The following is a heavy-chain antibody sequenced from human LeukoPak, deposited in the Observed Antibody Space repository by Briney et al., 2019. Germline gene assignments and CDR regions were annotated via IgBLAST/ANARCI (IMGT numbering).Heavy chain of an antibody. CDR3: AREAESFDY. V-gene: IGHV3-33*01. CDR2: IWYDGKTK. J-gene: IGHJ4*02. Sequence: GGSLRLSCTASGFNISYYAIHWVRQAPGKGLEWVAVIWYDGKTKYYEDSVKGRFTVSRDKSEGTVSLEMNSLRGEDTAVYYCAREAESFDYWGQGALVTVSS. CDR1: GFNISYYA. D-gene: IGHD2/OR15-2a*01.